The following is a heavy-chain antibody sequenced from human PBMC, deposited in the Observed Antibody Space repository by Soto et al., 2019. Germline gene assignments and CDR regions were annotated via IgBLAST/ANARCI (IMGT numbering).Heavy chain of an antibody. CDR2: ISSSSSTI. V-gene: IGHV3-48*02. Sequence: PGGSLRLSCAASGFTFSSYSMNWVRQAPGKGLEWVSYISSSSSTIYYADSVKGRFTISRDNAKNSLYLQMNSLRDEDTAVYYCARDTPLGILELRFNYYYGMDVWGQGNTVTVSS. J-gene: IGHJ6*02. CDR3: ARDTPLGILELRFNYYYGMDV. D-gene: IGHD1-7*01. CDR1: GFTFSSYS.